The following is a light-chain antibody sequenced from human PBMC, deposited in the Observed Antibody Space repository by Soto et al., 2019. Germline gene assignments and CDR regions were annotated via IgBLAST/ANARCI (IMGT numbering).Light chain of an antibody. J-gene: IGKJ1*01. V-gene: IGKV1-5*01. CDR3: QQYNAMTWT. CDR1: QSISGW. CDR2: DAS. Sequence: DIQMTQSPSTLSASVGDRVTITCRASQSISGWLAWYQQKPGKAPKLLIYDASELETGVPSRFSGSGSGTEFTLTISSLQPDDFATYYCQQYNAMTWTLGQGTKVEIK.